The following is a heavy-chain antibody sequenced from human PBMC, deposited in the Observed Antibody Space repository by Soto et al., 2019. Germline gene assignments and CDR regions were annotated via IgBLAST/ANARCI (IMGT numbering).Heavy chain of an antibody. D-gene: IGHD5-12*01. V-gene: IGHV3-33*01. J-gene: IGHJ4*02. Sequence: QVQLVESGGGVVQPGRSLRLSCAASGFTFSSYGMHWVRQAPGKGLEWVAVIWYDGSNKYYADSVKGRFTISRDNSKNTLYLQMNSLRAEDTAVYYCARSVRWLQLCFDYWGQGTLVTVSS. CDR3: ARSVRWLQLCFDY. CDR1: GFTFSSYG. CDR2: IWYDGSNK.